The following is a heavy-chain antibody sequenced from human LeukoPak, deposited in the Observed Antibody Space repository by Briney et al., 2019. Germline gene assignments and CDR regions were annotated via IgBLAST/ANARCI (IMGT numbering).Heavy chain of an antibody. J-gene: IGHJ5*02. CDR2: ISHSGSS. CDR1: GGPFRGFF. D-gene: IGHD4-23*01. CDR3: ARGIFYGGRNQYIWFDL. V-gene: IGHV4-34*01. Sequence: SETLSITCAVYGGPFRGFFWSWIRQAPGKGLEWIGEISHSGSSNYNPSLKSRITISVDTSQFSLRLTSVTAADTAVYYCARGIFYGGRNQYIWFDLWGQGTLVTVSS.